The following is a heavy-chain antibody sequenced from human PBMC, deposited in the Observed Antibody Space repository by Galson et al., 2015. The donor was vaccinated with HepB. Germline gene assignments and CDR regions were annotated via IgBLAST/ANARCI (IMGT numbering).Heavy chain of an antibody. CDR3: ARGGSGSPMWGYYYYGMDV. D-gene: IGHD6-19*01. J-gene: IGHJ6*02. CDR1: GFTFSSYS. V-gene: IGHV3-21*01. CDR2: ISSSSSYI. Sequence: SLRLSCAASGFTFSSYSMNWVRQAPGKGLEWVSSISSSSSYIYYADSVKGRFTISRDNAKNSLYLQMNSLRAEDTAVYYCARGGSGSPMWGYYYYGMDVWGQGTTVTVSS.